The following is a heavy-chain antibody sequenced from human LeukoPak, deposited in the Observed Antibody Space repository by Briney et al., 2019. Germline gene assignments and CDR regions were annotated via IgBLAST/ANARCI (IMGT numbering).Heavy chain of an antibody. D-gene: IGHD3-10*01. J-gene: IGHJ4*02. CDR2: INPNSGGT. Sequence: ASVKVSCNASGYTFTAYYVHWVRQAPGQGLEWMGWINPNSGGTNYAQKFQGRVTMTRDTSFNTAYMELSRLRSDDTAVYYCARTKYNYGHFDSWGQGTLVTVFS. CDR3: ARTKYNYGHFDS. CDR1: GYTFTAYY. V-gene: IGHV1-2*02.